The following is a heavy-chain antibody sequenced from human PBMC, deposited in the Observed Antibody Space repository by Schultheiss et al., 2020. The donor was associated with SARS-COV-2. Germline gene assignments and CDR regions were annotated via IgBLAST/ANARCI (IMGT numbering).Heavy chain of an antibody. Sequence: GSLRLSCTVSGGSISSYYWSWIRQPPGKGLEWIGYIYYSGSTNYNPSLKSRVTISVDTSKNQFSLKLSSVTAADTAVYYCAKETSLSDIVVVPAAIDYWGQGTLVTVSS. J-gene: IGHJ4*02. V-gene: IGHV4-59*12. CDR2: IYYSGST. CDR3: AKETSLSDIVVVPAAIDY. D-gene: IGHD2-2*02. CDR1: GGSISSYY.